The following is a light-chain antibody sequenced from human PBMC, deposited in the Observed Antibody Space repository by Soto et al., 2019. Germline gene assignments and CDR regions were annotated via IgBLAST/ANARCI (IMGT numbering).Light chain of an antibody. CDR1: QSVNIY. J-gene: IGKJ5*01. CDR2: GAS. Sequence: EMVLTQSPATCSWSPLGIGRLSCMASQSVNIYLAWYQQKPGQAPRLLIFGASSRATGIPARFRGSGSGADFTLTISRLEPEDFAMYYCQQYGRSVSITFGQGTRLEIK. CDR3: QQYGRSVSIT. V-gene: IGKV3-20*01.